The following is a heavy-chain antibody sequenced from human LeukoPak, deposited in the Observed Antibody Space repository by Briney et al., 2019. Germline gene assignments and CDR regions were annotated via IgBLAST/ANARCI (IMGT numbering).Heavy chain of an antibody. CDR1: GGSTSSYY. V-gene: IGHV4-59*12. CDR2: IYYSGST. J-gene: IGHJ6*02. CDR3: AYGMDV. Sequence: SETLSLTCTVSGGSTSSYYWSWIRQPPGKGLEWIGYIYYSGSTNYNPSLKSRVTISVDTSKNQFSLKLSSVTAADTAVYYCAYGMDVWGQGTTVTVSS.